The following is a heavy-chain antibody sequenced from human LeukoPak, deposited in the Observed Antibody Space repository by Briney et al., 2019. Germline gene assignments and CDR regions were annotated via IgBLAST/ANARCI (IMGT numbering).Heavy chain of an antibody. CDR2: IYPADSDT. CDR3: ARVLDVDTAVFHYYFDF. Sequence: PGESLKISCQGSGYSFNTYWVGWVRQMPGKGLEWMGIIYPADSDTRYSPSFQGQVTISADKSINTAYLQWRTLKASDSAIYYCARVLDVDTAVFHYYFDFWGQGTLVIVSS. CDR1: GYSFNTYW. D-gene: IGHD5-18*01. J-gene: IGHJ4*02. V-gene: IGHV5-51*03.